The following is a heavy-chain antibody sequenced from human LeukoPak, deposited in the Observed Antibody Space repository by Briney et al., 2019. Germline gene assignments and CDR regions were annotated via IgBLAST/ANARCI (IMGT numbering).Heavy chain of an antibody. D-gene: IGHD2-21*01. CDR2: LSGSAGGT. CDR3: ARRGFVIRSLLLVGFHKEAYYFDY. CDR1: GITLSNYG. J-gene: IGHJ4*02. V-gene: IGHV3-23*01. Sequence: GGSLRLSCAVSGITLSNYGMSWVRQAPGKGLEWVAGLSGSAGGTNYADPVEGRFTISRDNAKNTLYLPMSSLRAEDTAVYFCARRGFVIRSLLLVGFHKEAYYFDYWGQGALVTVSS.